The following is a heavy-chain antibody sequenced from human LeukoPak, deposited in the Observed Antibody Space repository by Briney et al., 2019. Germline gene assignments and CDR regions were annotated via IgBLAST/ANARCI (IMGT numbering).Heavy chain of an antibody. CDR2: ISSSGSTI. V-gene: IGHV3-48*03. CDR1: GFTFSSYE. D-gene: IGHD6-13*01. CDR3: ARESWAAAGTFDP. Sequence: GGSLRLSCAASGFTFSSYEMNWVRQAPGKGLEWVSYISSSGSTIYYADSVKGRFTISRDNAKNSLYLQMNSLRAEDTAVYYCARESWAAAGTFDPWGQRTLVTVSS. J-gene: IGHJ5*02.